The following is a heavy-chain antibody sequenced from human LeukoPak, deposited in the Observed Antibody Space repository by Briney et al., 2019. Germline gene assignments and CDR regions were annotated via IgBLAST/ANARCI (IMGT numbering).Heavy chain of an antibody. V-gene: IGHV1-24*01. J-gene: IGHJ4*02. CDR2: FDPEDGET. Sequence: ASVKVSCKVSGYTLTGLSMHWVRQAPGKGLEWMGGFDPEDGETIYAQKFQGRVTMTEDTSTDTAYMELSSLRSEDTAVYYCATGSYYDILTGYYSPFDYWGQGTLVTVSS. CDR3: ATGSYYDILTGYYSPFDY. CDR1: GYTLTGLS. D-gene: IGHD3-9*01.